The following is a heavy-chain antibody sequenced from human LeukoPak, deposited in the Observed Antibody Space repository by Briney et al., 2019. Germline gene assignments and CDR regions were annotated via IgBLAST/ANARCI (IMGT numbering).Heavy chain of an antibody. Sequence: ASVKVSCKASGGTFSSYAISWVRQAPGQGLEWMGIIYPGDSDTRYSPSFQGQVTISADKSISTAYLQWSSLKASDTAMYYCASGSGYCSGGSCFHLDYWGQGTLVTVSS. D-gene: IGHD2-15*01. J-gene: IGHJ4*02. CDR1: GGTFSSYA. CDR3: ASGSGYCSGGSCFHLDY. V-gene: IGHV5-51*01. CDR2: IYPGDSDT.